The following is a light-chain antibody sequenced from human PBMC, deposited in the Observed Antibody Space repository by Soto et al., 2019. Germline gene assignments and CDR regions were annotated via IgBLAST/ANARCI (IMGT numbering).Light chain of an antibody. CDR2: DST. J-gene: IGKJ5*01. CDR3: QQRNVWPPIT. V-gene: IGKV3-11*01. CDR1: QSIHTS. Sequence: VLTQSPATLSLSPGERATLSCRASQSIHTSLAWYQQKSGKPPRLVIYDSTLRANGVPDRFGGSRSGTEFTLPINSQEPEDFAVYYCQQRNVWPPITFGQGTRLEIK.